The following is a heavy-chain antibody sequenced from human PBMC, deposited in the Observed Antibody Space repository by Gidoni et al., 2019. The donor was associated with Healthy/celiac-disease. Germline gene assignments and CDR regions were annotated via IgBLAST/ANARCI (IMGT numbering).Heavy chain of an antibody. J-gene: IGHJ6*02. V-gene: IGHV3-9*01. D-gene: IGHD3-3*01. CDR2: ISWNSGTI. CDR1: GFTFDDYA. Sequence: EVQLVESGGGLVQPGRSLRLSCAASGFTFDDYAMHWVRQAPGKGLEWVSGISWNSGTIGYTDSVKGRFTISRDNAKNSLYLQMNSLRAEDTALYYCAKDINDFWSLGWDVWGQGTTVTVSS. CDR3: AKDINDFWSLGWDV.